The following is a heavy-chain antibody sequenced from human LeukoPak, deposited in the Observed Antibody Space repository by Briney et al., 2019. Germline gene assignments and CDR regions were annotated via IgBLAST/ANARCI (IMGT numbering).Heavy chain of an antibody. CDR2: IYTSGST. D-gene: IGHD2-2*01. CDR1: GGSISSFY. CDR3: ARDVVAALGSFDY. V-gene: IGHV4-4*07. J-gene: IGHJ4*02. Sequence: SETLSLTCGVSGGSISSFYWSWIRQPAGKGLEWIGHIYTSGSTNDNPSLKSRVTMSVDTSKNQFSLKLSSVTAADTAVYYCARDVVAALGSFDYWGQGTLVTVSS.